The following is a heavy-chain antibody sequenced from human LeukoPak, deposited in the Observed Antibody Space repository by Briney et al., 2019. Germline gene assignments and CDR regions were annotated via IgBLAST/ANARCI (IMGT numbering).Heavy chain of an antibody. D-gene: IGHD2-2*01. CDR2: ISAYNGNT. CDR3: ARDCSSTSCYHDAFDI. CDR1: GYTFTSYG. J-gene: IGHJ3*02. Sequence: ASVKASCKASGYTFTSYGISWVRQAPGQGLEWMGWISAYNGNTNYAQKLQGRVTMTTDTSTSTAYMELRSLRSDDTAVYYCARDCSSTSCYHDAFDIWGQGTMVTVSS. V-gene: IGHV1-18*01.